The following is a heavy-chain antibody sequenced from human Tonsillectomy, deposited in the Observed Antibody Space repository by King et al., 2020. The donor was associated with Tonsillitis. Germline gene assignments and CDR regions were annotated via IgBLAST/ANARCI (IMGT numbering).Heavy chain of an antibody. CDR2: ISTYNGNT. CDR1: DYPFSTFG. D-gene: IGHD3-22*01. CDR3: ARNRATMIPYYFDY. Sequence: QLVQSGAEMKVPGASVKVSCKASDYPFSTFGINWVRQAPGQGLEWMGWISTYNGNTNYPQKLQGRVTMTTDTSTSTAYMELRSLRSDDTAVYYCARNRATMIPYYFDYWGQGTLVAVSP. V-gene: IGHV1-18*01. J-gene: IGHJ4*02.